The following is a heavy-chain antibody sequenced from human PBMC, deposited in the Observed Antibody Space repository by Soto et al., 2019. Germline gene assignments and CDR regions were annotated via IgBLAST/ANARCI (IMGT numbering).Heavy chain of an antibody. J-gene: IGHJ4*02. CDR1: CGSISSSSYY. Sequence: SETLSLTCTVSCGSISSSSYYWGWIRQPPGKGLEWIGSIYYSGSTYYNPSLKSRVTISVDTSKNQFSLKLSSVTAADTAVYYCARHGDAYTMVRGLSLGYWGQGTLVTVS. CDR2: IYYSGST. D-gene: IGHD3-10*01. CDR3: ARHGDAYTMVRGLSLGY. V-gene: IGHV4-39*01.